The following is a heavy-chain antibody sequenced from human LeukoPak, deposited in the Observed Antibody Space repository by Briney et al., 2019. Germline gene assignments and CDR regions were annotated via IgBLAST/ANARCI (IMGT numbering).Heavy chain of an antibody. Sequence: PSETLSLTCAVSGGSISSSNWWSWVRQPPGKGLEWIGQIYHSGSTNYNPSLESRVTISVAKSKNQFSLQMSSVTAEDKAVYYGPRMHYYDSSGYSFEYWGQGTLVSVSS. CDR3: PRMHYYDSSGYSFEY. V-gene: IGHV4-4*02. J-gene: IGHJ4*02. CDR1: GGSISSSNW. CDR2: IYHSGST. D-gene: IGHD3-22*01.